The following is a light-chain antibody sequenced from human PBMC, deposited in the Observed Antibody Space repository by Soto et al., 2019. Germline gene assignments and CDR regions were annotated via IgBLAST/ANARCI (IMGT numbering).Light chain of an antibody. V-gene: IGLV2-14*01. CDR3: SSCTSSSTLV. CDR1: SSDVGGYNF. J-gene: IGLJ2*01. CDR2: DVT. Sequence: QSALTQPASVSGSPRQSITISCTGTSSDVGGYNFVSWYQQHPGKAPKLMIYDVTNRPSGVSNRFSGSKSGNTASLTISGLQAEDEADYYCSSCTSSSTLVFGGGTKLTVL.